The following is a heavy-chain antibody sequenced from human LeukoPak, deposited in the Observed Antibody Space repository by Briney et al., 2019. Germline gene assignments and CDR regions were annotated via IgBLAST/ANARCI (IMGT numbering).Heavy chain of an antibody. CDR2: IKQDGSEK. J-gene: IGHJ4*02. D-gene: IGHD6-19*01. Sequence: GGSLRLSCAASGFTFSSYWMSWVRQAPGKGLEWVANIKQDGSEKYYVDSVKGRFTISRDNAKNSLYLQMNSLRAEDTAVYYCARDSSGWFYYFDDWGQGTLVTVSS. CDR1: GFTFSSYW. V-gene: IGHV3-7*01. CDR3: ARDSSGWFYYFDD.